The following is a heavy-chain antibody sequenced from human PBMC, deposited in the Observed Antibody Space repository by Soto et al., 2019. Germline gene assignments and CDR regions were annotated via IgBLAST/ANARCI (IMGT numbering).Heavy chain of an antibody. D-gene: IGHD3-3*01. V-gene: IGHV3-23*01. CDR2: ISGSGGDT. Sequence: EVQLLESGGGLVQPGGSLRLSCSASGFTFTSYAMSWVRQAPGKGLEWVSGISGSGGDTKSADSVKGRFTISRDNFKNMLYLQMNTLRAEDTAVYYCARHDFWTLYKSGLDSWSQGTLVTVSS. J-gene: IGHJ4*02. CDR1: GFTFTSYA. CDR3: ARHDFWTLYKSGLDS.